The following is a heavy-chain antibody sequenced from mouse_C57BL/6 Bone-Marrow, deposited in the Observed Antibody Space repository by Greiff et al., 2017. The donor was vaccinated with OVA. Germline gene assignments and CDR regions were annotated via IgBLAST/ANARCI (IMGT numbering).Heavy chain of an antibody. CDR3: ARSGTTVPWYFDV. CDR2: ISSGGSYT. J-gene: IGHJ1*03. Sequence: VQLKESGGDLVKPGGSLKLSCAASGFTFSSYGMSWVRQTPDKRLEWVATISSGGSYTYYPDSVKGRFTISRDNAKNTLYLQMSSLKSEDTAMYYCARSGTTVPWYFDVWGTGTTVTVSS. D-gene: IGHD1-1*01. V-gene: IGHV5-6*01. CDR1: GFTFSSYG.